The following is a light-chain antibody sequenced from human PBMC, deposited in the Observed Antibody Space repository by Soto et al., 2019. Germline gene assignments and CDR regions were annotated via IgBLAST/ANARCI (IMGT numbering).Light chain of an antibody. J-gene: IGLJ1*01. CDR1: SSDVGSYNL. V-gene: IGLV2-23*02. CDR3: CSYAGSSTFPYV. Sequence: QSVLTQPASVSGSPGQSITISCTGTSSDVGSYNLVSWYQHHPGKAPKLMIYEVSKRPSGVSNRFSGSKSGNTASLTISGLQAEDEADYYCCSYAGSSTFPYVFGTGTKDTDL. CDR2: EVS.